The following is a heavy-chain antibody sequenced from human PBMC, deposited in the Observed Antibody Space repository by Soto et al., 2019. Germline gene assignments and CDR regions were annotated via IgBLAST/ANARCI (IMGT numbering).Heavy chain of an antibody. D-gene: IGHD3-3*01. Sequence: SETLSLTCTVSGGSISSYYWSWIRQPPGKGLEWIGYIYYSGSTNYNPSLKSRVTISVDTSKNQFSLKLSSVTAADTAVYYCARRDYDFWGEKGGFDPLLKRSLVIVSS. CDR1: GGSISSYY. J-gene: IGHJ5*02. V-gene: IGHV4-59*08. CDR2: IYYSGST. CDR3: ARRDYDFWGEKGGFDP.